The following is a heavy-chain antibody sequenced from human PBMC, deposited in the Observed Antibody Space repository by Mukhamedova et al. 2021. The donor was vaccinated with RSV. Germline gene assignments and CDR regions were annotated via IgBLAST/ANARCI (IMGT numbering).Heavy chain of an antibody. J-gene: IGHJ3*02. CDR2: ISSSSSYL. CDR3: ARELIVVVPAALGDDAFDI. D-gene: IGHD2-2*01. Sequence: VRQAPGKGLEWVSSISSSSSYLYYADSVKGRFTISRDNAKNSLYLQMNSLRAEDTAVYYCARELIVVVPAALGDDAFDIWGQGT. V-gene: IGHV3-21*01.